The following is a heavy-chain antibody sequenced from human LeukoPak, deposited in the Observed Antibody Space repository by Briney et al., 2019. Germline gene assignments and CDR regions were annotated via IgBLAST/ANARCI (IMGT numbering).Heavy chain of an antibody. J-gene: IGHJ6*03. Sequence: GGSLRLSCAASGFTFSNAWMSWVRQAPGKGLEWVGRIKSKTDGGTTDYAAPAKGRFTISRDDSKNTLYLQMNSLKTEDTAVYYCTTGITGTTDYYYYMDVWGKGTTVTVSS. CDR1: GFTFSNAW. CDR3: TTGITGTTDYYYYMDV. D-gene: IGHD1-7*01. V-gene: IGHV3-15*01. CDR2: IKSKTDGGTT.